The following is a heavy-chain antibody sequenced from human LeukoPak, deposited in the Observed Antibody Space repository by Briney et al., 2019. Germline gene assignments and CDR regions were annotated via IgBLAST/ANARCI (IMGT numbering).Heavy chain of an antibody. CDR2: IYYSGST. V-gene: IGHV4-59*01. CDR1: GVSISSYY. Sequence: SETLSLTCTVSGVSISSYYWSWIRQPPGKGLEWIGYIYYSGSTNYNPSLKSRVTISVDTSKNQFSLKLSSVTAADTAVYHCARVREDDYDSSGPSDAFDIWGQGTKVTVSS. D-gene: IGHD3-22*01. CDR3: ARVREDDYDSSGPSDAFDI. J-gene: IGHJ3*02.